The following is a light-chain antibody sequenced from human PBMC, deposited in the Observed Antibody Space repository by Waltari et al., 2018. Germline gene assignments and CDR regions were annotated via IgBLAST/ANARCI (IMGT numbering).Light chain of an antibody. V-gene: IGLV5-39*01. Sequence: DSSQHHGSGVPIRFSGSKNGSANAGLLLISGLQSEDEADYYCTMGHKRTWVFGGGTRLTVL. CDR2: DSSQ. CDR3: TMGHKRTWV. J-gene: IGLJ3*02.